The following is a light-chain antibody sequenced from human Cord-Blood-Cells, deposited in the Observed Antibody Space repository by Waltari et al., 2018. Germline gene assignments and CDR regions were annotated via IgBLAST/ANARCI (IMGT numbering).Light chain of an antibody. Sequence: QAVVTQEPSLTVSPGGTVTLTCGSSTGAGTSGHYPYWFQQKPGQPPRTLIYDTSNKHSWTPPRFSGSLLGGKAALTLSGAQPEDEAEYYCLLSYSGARVFGGGTKLTVL. CDR3: LLSYSGARV. CDR1: TGAGTSGHY. J-gene: IGLJ3*02. CDR2: DTS. V-gene: IGLV7-46*01.